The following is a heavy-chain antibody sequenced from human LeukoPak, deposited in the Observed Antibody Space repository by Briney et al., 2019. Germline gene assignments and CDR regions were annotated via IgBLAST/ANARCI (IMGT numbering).Heavy chain of an antibody. CDR2: INNSGGNT. CDR3: AKKYNTGLDP. V-gene: IGHV3-23*01. Sequence: PGGSLRLSCAASGFTFSTYGMSWVRQAPGKGLEWVSSINNSGGNTYYADSVKGRFTISRDNSKNTLYLQMNSLRAEDTAVYYCAKKYNTGLDPWGQGTLVTVSS. D-gene: IGHD1-14*01. CDR1: GFTFSTYG. J-gene: IGHJ5*02.